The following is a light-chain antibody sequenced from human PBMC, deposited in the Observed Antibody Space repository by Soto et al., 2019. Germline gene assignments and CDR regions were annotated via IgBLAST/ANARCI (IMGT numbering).Light chain of an antibody. V-gene: IGLV1-47*02. Sequence: QSVLTQPPSASGTPGQTVTISCSGSRSNIGNNYVYWYQQLPGMAPRLLIFSNHQRPSGIPGRFSASKSGTSGSLAIRGLRSEDEASYYCAAWDDSLSGQWAFGGGTKLTVL. CDR3: AAWDDSLSGQWA. J-gene: IGLJ3*02. CDR1: RSNIGNNY. CDR2: SNH.